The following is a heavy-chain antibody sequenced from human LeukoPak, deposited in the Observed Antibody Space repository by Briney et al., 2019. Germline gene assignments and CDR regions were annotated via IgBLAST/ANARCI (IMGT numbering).Heavy chain of an antibody. V-gene: IGHV3-23*01. J-gene: IGHJ4*02. D-gene: IGHD4-17*01. CDR3: AREFSFRGDSTLTTLRYFDY. Sequence: GGSLRLSREASGFTFRTYGMSWVRQVPGKGLEWVSAISGSGGTTNYAASVKGRLTISRDNSKNTLYLQMNSLRAEDTAVYFCAREFSFRGDSTLTTLRYFDYWGQGTLVTVSS. CDR2: ISGSGGTT. CDR1: GFTFRTYG.